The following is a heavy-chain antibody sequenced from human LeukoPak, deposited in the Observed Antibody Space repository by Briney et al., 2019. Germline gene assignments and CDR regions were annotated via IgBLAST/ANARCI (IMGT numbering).Heavy chain of an antibody. Sequence: GASVKVSFKASGYTFTSYCISWGRQAPGQGLQWMGWFISYNGNTNYTQKLQGRVTMTTDTSTSTASMELRSLRSADTAVYYCASSPTPIAALDVWGKGTTVTVSS. CDR3: ASSPTPIAALDV. J-gene: IGHJ6*04. CDR1: GYTFTSYC. V-gene: IGHV1-18*01. CDR2: FISYNGNT. D-gene: IGHD6-6*01.